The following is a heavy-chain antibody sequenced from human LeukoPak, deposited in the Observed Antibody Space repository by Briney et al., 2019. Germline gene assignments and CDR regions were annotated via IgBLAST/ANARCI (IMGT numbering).Heavy chain of an antibody. J-gene: IGHJ4*02. CDR3: ARDRPPGYRSSTSCYEFDY. Sequence: GGSLRLSCAASGFTFDDYGMSWVRQAPGKGLEWVSGINWNGGSTGYADSVKGRFTISRDNAKNSLYLQMNSLRAEDTALYYCARDRPPGYRSSTSCYEFDYWGQGTLVTVSS. CDR1: GFTFDDYG. D-gene: IGHD2-2*01. CDR2: INWNGGST. V-gene: IGHV3-20*04.